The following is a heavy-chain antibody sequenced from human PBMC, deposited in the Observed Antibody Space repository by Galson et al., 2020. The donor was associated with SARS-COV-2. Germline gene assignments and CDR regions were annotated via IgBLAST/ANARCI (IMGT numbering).Heavy chain of an antibody. J-gene: IGHJ5*02. Sequence: ASENVPYKVSGYILNELCLHWVRQAPAKGLEWMGGFDPEYGEPIYAQKFQGRVTMTEDTSTDTGYMELTGLRSEDAAVYYCVTDLKFSRTPGWFDPWGQGTLVSVSS. V-gene: IGHV1-24*01. CDR3: VTDLKFSRTPGWFDP. CDR1: GYILNELC. CDR2: FDPEYGEP.